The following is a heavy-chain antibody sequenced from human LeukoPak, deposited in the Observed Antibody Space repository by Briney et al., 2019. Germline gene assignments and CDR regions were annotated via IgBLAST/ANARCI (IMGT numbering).Heavy chain of an antibody. CDR2: VFYSGTT. CDR3: ARRSRLYKHETTGYHDS. Sequence: SETLSLTCNVSGDYITTTNYYWAWIRQPPGKGLEWIASVFYSGTTYYNPSLRSRVIISMDTSRKQISLRLSSVTATDTAIYYCARRSRLYKHETTGYHDSWGQGTLVTVSS. J-gene: IGHJ4*02. V-gene: IGHV4-39*01. CDR1: GDYITTTNYY. D-gene: IGHD3-9*01.